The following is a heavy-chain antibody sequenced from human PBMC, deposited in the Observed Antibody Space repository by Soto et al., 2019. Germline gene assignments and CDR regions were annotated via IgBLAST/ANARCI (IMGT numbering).Heavy chain of an antibody. CDR3: ARNGTYSSSLSQYAGMAV. CDR1: GGTFDNFI. Sequence: QVQLVQSGAEVKEPGSSVRVSCKASGGTFDNFIMNWVRQTPGQGLEWMGGIVPMLGTPTYAEKFKGRVTSSAIGSTCTMDLEGTRLRSEATAISYCARNGTYSSSLSQYAGMAVWGQGTTVTVSS. CDR2: IVPMLGTP. V-gene: IGHV1-69*01. J-gene: IGHJ6*02. D-gene: IGHD1-26*01.